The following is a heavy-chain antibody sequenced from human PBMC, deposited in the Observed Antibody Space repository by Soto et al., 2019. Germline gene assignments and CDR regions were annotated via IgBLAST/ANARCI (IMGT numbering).Heavy chain of an antibody. D-gene: IGHD2-2*01. Sequence: SETLSLTCTVSGGSISSSSYYWGWIRQPPGKGLEWIGSIYYSGISYYNPSLKGRVTISVDTSKNQFSLILSSVTAADTAVYYCARHLVGKVVPSAMPTVYFDYWGQGTLVTVTS. CDR1: GGSISSSSYY. CDR3: ARHLVGKVVPSAMPTVYFDY. V-gene: IGHV4-39*01. CDR2: IYYSGIS. J-gene: IGHJ4*02.